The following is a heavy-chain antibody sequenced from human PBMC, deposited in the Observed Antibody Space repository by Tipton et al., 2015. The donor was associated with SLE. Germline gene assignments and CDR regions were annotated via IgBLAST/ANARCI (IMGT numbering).Heavy chain of an antibody. D-gene: IGHD6-19*01. CDR2: IYYSGGT. Sequence: TLSLTCTVSGGSIRSYYWSWIRQPPGKGLEWIGYIYYSGGTNYNPSLKSRVTISVDTSKNQFSLKLSSVTAADTAVYYCAREEYSSGWTEVHWFDPWGQGTLVTVSS. CDR3: AREEYSSGWTEVHWFDP. J-gene: IGHJ5*02. V-gene: IGHV4-59*01. CDR1: GGSIRSYY.